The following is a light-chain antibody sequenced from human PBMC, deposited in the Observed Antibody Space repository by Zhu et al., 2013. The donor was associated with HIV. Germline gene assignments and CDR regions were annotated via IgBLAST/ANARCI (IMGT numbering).Light chain of an antibody. Sequence: QSAVTQPPSASGTPGQKVIISCSGSSSNIGSNSVNWYQQLPGTAPKLLIYRNNQRPSGVPDRFSGSKSGTSASLAINGLQSEDEADYYCAAWDDSLNGHVVFGGGTRLTVL. CDR1: SSNIGSNS. J-gene: IGLJ2*01. V-gene: IGLV1-44*01. CDR2: RNN. CDR3: AAWDDSLNGHVV.